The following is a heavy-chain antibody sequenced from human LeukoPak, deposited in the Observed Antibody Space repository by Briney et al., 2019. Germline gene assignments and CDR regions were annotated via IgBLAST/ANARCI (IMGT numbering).Heavy chain of an antibody. CDR2: INHSGST. CDR1: GGSISTRSYY. CDR3: ARGRWFRWTYCYYMDV. V-gene: IGHV4-39*07. D-gene: IGHD3-10*01. J-gene: IGHJ6*03. Sequence: PSDTLSLTCTVSGGSISTRSYYWGWIRQPPGKGLEWIGEINHSGSTNYNPSLKSRVTISVDTSKNQFSLKLSSVTAADTAVYYCARGRWFRWTYCYYMDVWGKGTTVTVSS.